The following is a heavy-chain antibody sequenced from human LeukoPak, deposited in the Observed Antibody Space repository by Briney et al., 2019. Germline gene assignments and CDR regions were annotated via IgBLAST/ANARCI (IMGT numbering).Heavy chain of an antibody. J-gene: IGHJ4*02. D-gene: IGHD6-19*01. Sequence: GGSLRLSCAASGFTFSGSAMHWVRQASGKGLEWVGRIRSKANSYAIAYAASVKGRFTISRGDSENTAYLQMNSLKTEDTAVYYCTRRSDSSGWYGDYWGQGTLVTVSS. V-gene: IGHV3-73*01. CDR3: TRRSDSSGWYGDY. CDR1: GFTFSGSA. CDR2: IRSKANSYAI.